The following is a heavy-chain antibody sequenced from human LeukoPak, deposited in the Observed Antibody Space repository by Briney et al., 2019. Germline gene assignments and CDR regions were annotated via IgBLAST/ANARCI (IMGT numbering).Heavy chain of an antibody. Sequence: ASVKVSCKASGYTLTGYSMHWVRQAPGQGLEWMGSINPNSGDTSYAQKFQGRVTMNRDTSINTAYMELRSLRSDDTAVYYCARLIGEDFDLWGRGTLVTVSS. CDR2: INPNSGDT. J-gene: IGHJ2*01. CDR1: GYTLTGYS. D-gene: IGHD3-16*01. CDR3: ARLIGEDFDL. V-gene: IGHV1-2*02.